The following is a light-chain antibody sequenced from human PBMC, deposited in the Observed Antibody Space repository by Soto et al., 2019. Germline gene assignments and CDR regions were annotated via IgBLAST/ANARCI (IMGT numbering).Light chain of an antibody. CDR2: KAS. CDR1: QSISSW. V-gene: IGKV1-5*03. J-gene: IGKJ1*01. Sequence: DIQMTQSPSTLSASVGDRVTITCRASQSISSWLAWYQQKPGKAPKLLIYKASSLEGGVPSRFSGSGSGTEFTLTISSLQPDDFATYYCQQYNSYSGTFGQGTKV. CDR3: QQYNSYSGT.